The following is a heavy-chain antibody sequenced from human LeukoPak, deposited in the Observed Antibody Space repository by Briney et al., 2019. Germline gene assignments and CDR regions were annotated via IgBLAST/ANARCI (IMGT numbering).Heavy chain of an antibody. V-gene: IGHV3-30-3*01. CDR1: GFTFSSYA. J-gene: IGHJ4*02. Sequence: GGSLRLSCSASGFTFSSYAMHWVRQAPGKGLEWVAVISYDGSNKYYADSVKGRFTISRDNSKNTLYLQMNSLRAEDTAVCYCAREFHEVKSATVTTPDYWGQGTLVTVSS. D-gene: IGHD4-17*01. CDR3: AREFHEVKSATVTTPDY. CDR2: ISYDGSNK.